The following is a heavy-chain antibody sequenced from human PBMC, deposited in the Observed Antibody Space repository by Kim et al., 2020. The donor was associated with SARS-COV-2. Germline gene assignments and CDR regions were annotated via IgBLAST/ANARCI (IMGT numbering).Heavy chain of an antibody. V-gene: IGHV4-31*02. CDR3: ARYTVTSSY. CDR2: GRT. Sequence: GRTYYNPSLKSRVTISVDTSKNQFSLKLSSVTAADTAVYYCARYTVTSSYWGQGTLVTVSS. J-gene: IGHJ4*02. D-gene: IGHD4-17*01.